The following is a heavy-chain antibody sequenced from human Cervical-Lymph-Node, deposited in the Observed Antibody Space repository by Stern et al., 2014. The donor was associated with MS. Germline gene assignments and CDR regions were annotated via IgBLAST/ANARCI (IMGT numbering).Heavy chain of an antibody. CDR3: ATGHIPGDY. V-gene: IGHV1-69*01. J-gene: IGHJ4*02. D-gene: IGHD1-14*01. CDR2: ISPIFGTA. Sequence: VQLVQSGAEVKKPGSSVKVSCKASGGTFSSYIISWVRQAPGQGLEWMGGISPIFGTANYAQKFQGRVTIIADESTSTVYMELSSLRSEDTAVYYCATGHIPGDYWGQGTLVIVSS. CDR1: GGTFSSYI.